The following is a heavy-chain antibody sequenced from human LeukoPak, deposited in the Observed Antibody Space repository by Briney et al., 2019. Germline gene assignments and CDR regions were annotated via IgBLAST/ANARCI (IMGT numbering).Heavy chain of an antibody. CDR3: ARYEQRPGVTASDP. V-gene: IGHV3-74*01. J-gene: IGHJ5*02. CDR1: GVTFSRHD. Sequence: PGGSLRLSCAASGVTFSRHDMSWVRRAPGKGLVWVSCINPDGSWTLHADSVKGRFAISRDYARNTLYLQMNSLGVEDTAMYYCARYEQRPGVTASDPWSQGTLVTVSS. D-gene: IGHD2-21*02. CDR2: INPDGSWT.